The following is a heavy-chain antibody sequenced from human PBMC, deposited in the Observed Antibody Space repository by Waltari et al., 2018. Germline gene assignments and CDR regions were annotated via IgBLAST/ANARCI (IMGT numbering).Heavy chain of an antibody. CDR3: AKDGTTLKNYYGLDV. V-gene: IGHV3-9*01. D-gene: IGHD4-4*01. CDR2: ISRNSDRI. J-gene: IGHJ6*02. CDR1: GFTFDGYA. Sequence: EVQLVESGGGLVQPGRSLRLSCAAPGFTFDGYAMHWVRQAPGKGLEWVSGISRNSDRIGYADSVKGRFTISRDNAKNSLYLQMNSLRAEDTALYFCAKDGTTLKNYYGLDVWGQGTTVTVSS.